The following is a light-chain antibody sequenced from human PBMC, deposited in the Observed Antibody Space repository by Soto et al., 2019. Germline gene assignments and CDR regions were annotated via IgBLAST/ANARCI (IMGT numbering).Light chain of an antibody. V-gene: IGKV3-11*01. Sequence: EIVLTQSPATLSLSPGERATLSCRASQSVSSYLAWYQQKPGQAPRLLIYDASNRATGIPARFSGSGSGTDFTLTISSREPEDFAVYYYQQRSNWPLTFGGGTKVEI. CDR2: DAS. CDR3: QQRSNWPLT. J-gene: IGKJ4*01. CDR1: QSVSSY.